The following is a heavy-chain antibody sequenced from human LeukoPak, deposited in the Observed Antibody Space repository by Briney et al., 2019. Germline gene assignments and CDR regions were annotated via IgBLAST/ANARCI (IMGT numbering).Heavy chain of an antibody. CDR2: ISSSSSYI. Sequence: GGSLRLSCAASGFTFSSYSMNWVRQAPGKGLEWVSPISSSSSYIYYADSVKGRFTISRDNAKNSLYLQMNSLRAEDTAVYYCARVGYYDSSGYYGAFDIWGQGTMVTVSS. D-gene: IGHD3-22*01. J-gene: IGHJ3*02. CDR3: ARVGYYDSSGYYGAFDI. V-gene: IGHV3-21*01. CDR1: GFTFSSYS.